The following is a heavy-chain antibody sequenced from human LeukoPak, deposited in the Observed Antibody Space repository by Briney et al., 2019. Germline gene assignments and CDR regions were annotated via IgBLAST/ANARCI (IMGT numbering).Heavy chain of an antibody. V-gene: IGHV3-48*01. D-gene: IGHD6-19*01. CDR2: ISGTSITT. Sequence: GGSLRLSRAASGFTFSTSGMNWVRQAPGKGLEGGSYISGTSITTYYADSVQGRFTISRDKAKNSLYLQLNSLRAEDTAVYYCAREYSSGGAFDYWGQGTLVTVSS. CDR1: GFTFSTSG. CDR3: AREYSSGGAFDY. J-gene: IGHJ4*02.